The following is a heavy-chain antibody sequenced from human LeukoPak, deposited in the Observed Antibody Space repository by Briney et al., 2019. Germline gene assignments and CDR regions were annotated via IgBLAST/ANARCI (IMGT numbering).Heavy chain of an antibody. D-gene: IGHD2-2*01. CDR2: INGGSSYT. CDR3: ARDRPRVGLDY. V-gene: IGHV3-11*06. CDR1: GFTFSDYY. Sequence: GGSLRLSCAASGFTFSDYYMSWIRQAPGKGLEWVSYINGGSSYTNYADSVRGRFTISRDNAQNSLYLQMNSLRAEDTAVYYCARDRPRVGLDYWGQGTLVTVSS. J-gene: IGHJ4*02.